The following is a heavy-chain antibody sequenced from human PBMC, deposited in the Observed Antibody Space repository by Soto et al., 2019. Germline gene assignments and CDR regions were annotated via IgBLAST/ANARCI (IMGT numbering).Heavy chain of an antibody. CDR1: GFTFSNFA. Sequence: PGGSLGLSCAASGFTFSNFAMTWVRQAPGKGLEWVSGISGTGGSTYYAESVKGRFTISRDNSKNTLYVQMNSLRAEDTAVYYCAKSVSGSWYIFDYWGQGTLVTVSS. D-gene: IGHD6-13*01. CDR3: AKSVSGSWYIFDY. CDR2: ISGTGGST. V-gene: IGHV3-23*01. J-gene: IGHJ4*02.